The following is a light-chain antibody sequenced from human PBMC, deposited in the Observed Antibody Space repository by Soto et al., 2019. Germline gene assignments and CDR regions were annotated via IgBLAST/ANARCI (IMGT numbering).Light chain of an antibody. J-gene: IGLJ2*01. V-gene: IGLV1-44*01. Sequence: QSVLTQPPSVSAAPGQKVTVSCSGSSSNIGSSPVSWYQQFPGTAPKLLIYDNDRRPSGVPDRLSGSKSGTSASLAISGLQSEDEADYFCAAWDDSLDGVVFGDGTKLTVL. CDR1: SSNIGSSP. CDR2: DND. CDR3: AAWDDSLDGVV.